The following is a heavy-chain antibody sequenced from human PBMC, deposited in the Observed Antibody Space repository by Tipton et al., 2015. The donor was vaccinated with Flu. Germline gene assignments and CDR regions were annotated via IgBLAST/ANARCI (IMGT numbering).Heavy chain of an antibody. V-gene: IGHV4-38-2*02. CDR1: GYSISSGYY. CDR3: ARELDYGVFSPYFDY. J-gene: IGHJ4*02. D-gene: IGHD4-17*01. CDR2: IYHSGST. Sequence: TLSLTCIVSGYSISSGYYWGWIRQPPGKGLEWIASIYHSGSTYYNPSLKSRVTISVDTSKNQFSLKLSSVTATDTAVYYCARELDYGVFSPYFDYCGQGTLVTVSS.